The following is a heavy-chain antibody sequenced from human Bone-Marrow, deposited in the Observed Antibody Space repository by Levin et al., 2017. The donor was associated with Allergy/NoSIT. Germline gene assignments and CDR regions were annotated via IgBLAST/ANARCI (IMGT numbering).Heavy chain of an antibody. Sequence: GGSLRLSCAASGFTFSSYGMHWVRQAPGKGLEWVAVISYDGSNKYYADSVKGRFTISRDNSKNTLYLQMNSLRAEDTAVYYCANGGSYYYDRSGYYTWGQGTLVTVSS. CDR2: ISYDGSNK. D-gene: IGHD3-22*01. V-gene: IGHV3-30*18. J-gene: IGHJ5*02. CDR1: GFTFSSYG. CDR3: ANGGSYYYDRSGYYT.